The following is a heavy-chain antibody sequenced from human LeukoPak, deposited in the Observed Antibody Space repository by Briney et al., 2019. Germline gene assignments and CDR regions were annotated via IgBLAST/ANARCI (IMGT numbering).Heavy chain of an antibody. CDR1: RFTLSSTY. Sequence: GGSLRLSCAASRFTLSSTYMSWVRQAPGKGLEWVSVIYSGGSTYYADSVKGRITISRDNSKNTLYLQMNSLRAEDTAVYYCARGLRLGVRLDYWGQGTLVTVSS. CDR2: IYSGGST. CDR3: ARGLRLGVRLDY. J-gene: IGHJ4*02. V-gene: IGHV3-66*02. D-gene: IGHD3-16*01.